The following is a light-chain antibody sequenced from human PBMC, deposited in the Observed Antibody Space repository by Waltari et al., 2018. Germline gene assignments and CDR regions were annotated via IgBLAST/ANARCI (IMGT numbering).Light chain of an antibody. J-gene: IGKJ2*01. Sequence: DIQMTQSPSSLSASVGDRVTITCRASQRISYWLAWYQQKPGKAPKLLVYKAYSLESGVPSRFSGSVSGTEYTLTISSLQPDDFATYYCQQYNTYPATFGQGTKVEIK. V-gene: IGKV1-5*03. CDR2: KAY. CDR3: QQYNTYPAT. CDR1: QRISYW.